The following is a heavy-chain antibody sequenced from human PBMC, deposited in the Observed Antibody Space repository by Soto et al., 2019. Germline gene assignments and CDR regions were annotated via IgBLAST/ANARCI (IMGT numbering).Heavy chain of an antibody. J-gene: IGHJ4*02. V-gene: IGHV1-3*01. Sequence: ASVKVSCTASGYTFTSHAICWVRPAPGQGPEWMGWINPANGNTKYSPKFQDRLRITRDTSANTAYMELRSLQSEDTALEFCGREGTPICREIVGGVDLWGQGIRVTVAS. CDR3: GREGTPICREIVGGVDL. CDR2: INPANGNT. D-gene: IGHD2-15*01. CDR1: GYTFTSHA.